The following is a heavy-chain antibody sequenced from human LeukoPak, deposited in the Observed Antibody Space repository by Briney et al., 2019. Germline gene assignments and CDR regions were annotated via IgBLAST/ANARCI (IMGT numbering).Heavy chain of an antibody. D-gene: IGHD5-18*01. CDR1: GFTFSSYG. V-gene: IGHV3-30*02. Sequence: PGGSLRLSCAAPGFTFSSYGMHWVRQAPGKGLEWVAFIRYDGSDKYYADSVKGRFTISRDNSKNTLYLQMNSLRAEDTAVYYCAKGYSYGYWTFDYWGQGTLVTVSA. CDR2: IRYDGSDK. CDR3: AKGYSYGYWTFDY. J-gene: IGHJ4*02.